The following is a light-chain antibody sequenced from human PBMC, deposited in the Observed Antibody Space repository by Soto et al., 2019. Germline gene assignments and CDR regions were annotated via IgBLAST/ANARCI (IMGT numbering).Light chain of an antibody. Sequence: EIVLTQSPGTLSLSPGARAPLSCRASQSVSSSYLAWYQQKPGQAPRLLIYGASSRATGIPDRFSGSGSGTDFTLTISRLEPEDFVVYYCQQYGNSLWTFGQGTKVDIK. CDR1: QSVSSSY. CDR3: QQYGNSLWT. V-gene: IGKV3-20*01. J-gene: IGKJ1*01. CDR2: GAS.